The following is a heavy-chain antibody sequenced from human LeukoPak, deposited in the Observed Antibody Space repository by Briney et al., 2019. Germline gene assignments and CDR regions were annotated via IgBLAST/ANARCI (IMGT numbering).Heavy chain of an antibody. V-gene: IGHV3-23*01. Sequence: SGGSLRLSCAASGFTFSSHAMAWVRQAPGKGLEWVSAIGGLGSSTYYGGSVKGSFTISRDNSKNTVYLQMDSLRVEDTAVYYCARDPGVVAFHYFDFWGQGTLITVSS. CDR1: GFTFSSHA. J-gene: IGHJ4*02. CDR3: ARDPGVVAFHYFDF. D-gene: IGHD3-3*01. CDR2: IGGLGSST.